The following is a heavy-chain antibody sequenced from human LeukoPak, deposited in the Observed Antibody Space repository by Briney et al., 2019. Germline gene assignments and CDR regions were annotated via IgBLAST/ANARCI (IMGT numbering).Heavy chain of an antibody. J-gene: IGHJ5*02. CDR2: IYYSGST. V-gene: IGHV4-39*01. CDR1: GGSISSSSYY. CDR3: ARRRVDDFWSGYRSKTGTNWFDP. D-gene: IGHD3-3*01. Sequence: SETLSLTCTVSGGSISSSSYYWGWIRQPPGKGLEWIGSIYYSGSTYYNPSLNSRVTISVDTSKNQFSLKLSSVTAADTAVYYCARRRVDDFWSGYRSKTGTNWFDPWGQGTLVTVSS.